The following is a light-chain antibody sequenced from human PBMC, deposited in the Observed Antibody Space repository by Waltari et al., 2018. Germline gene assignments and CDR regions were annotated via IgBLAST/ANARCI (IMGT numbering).Light chain of an antibody. CDR3: QQYNSWPYT. J-gene: IGKJ2*01. CDR2: DAS. CDR1: QSISNK. V-gene: IGKV3-15*01. Sequence: EIVMTQSPATLSVSPGERAILSCRARQSISNKLAWYQQKPGQAPRLLIYDASTRATGIPATFSGSGSGTEFTLTISSLQSEDFVVYYCQQYNSWPYTFGQGTKLEIK.